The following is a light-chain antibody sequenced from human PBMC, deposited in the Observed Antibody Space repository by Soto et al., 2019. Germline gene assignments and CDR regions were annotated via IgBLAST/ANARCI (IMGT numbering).Light chain of an antibody. Sequence: QPVLTQSPSASASLGASVKLTCTLSSGRTTYAIAWHQLQPEKGPRYLMKLNSDGSHTKGDGIPDRFSGSSSGAERYLTISSLQSDDDADYYCQTWGYGIVVFGGGTKLTVL. CDR1: SGRTTYA. CDR2: LNSDGSH. CDR3: QTWGYGIVV. J-gene: IGLJ2*01. V-gene: IGLV4-69*01.